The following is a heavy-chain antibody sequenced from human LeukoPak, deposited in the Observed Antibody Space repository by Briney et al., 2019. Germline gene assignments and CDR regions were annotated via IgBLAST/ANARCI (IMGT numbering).Heavy chain of an antibody. J-gene: IGHJ4*02. CDR3: AREESSTSGRFDY. CDR1: GFTFSSYG. CDR2: IWYDGTNK. D-gene: IGHD2-2*01. Sequence: GGSLRLSCAASGFTFSSYGMHWVRQAAGKGLEWVAVIWYDGTNKYYADSVKGRFTISRDNSKNTLFLQMNSLRAEDTAVYYCAREESSTSGRFDYWGQGTLVTVSS. V-gene: IGHV3-33*01.